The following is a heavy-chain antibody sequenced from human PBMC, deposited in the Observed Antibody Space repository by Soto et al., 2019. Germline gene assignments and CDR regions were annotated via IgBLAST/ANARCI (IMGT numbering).Heavy chain of an antibody. J-gene: IGHJ6*02. CDR2: ISYDGSNK. V-gene: IGHV3-30*18. CDR3: AKEDTAYYYYYGMDV. D-gene: IGHD5-18*01. CDR1: GFTFSSYG. Sequence: GGSLRLSCAASGFTFSSYGMHWVRQAPGKGLEWVAVISYDGSNKYYADSVKGRFTISRDNSKNTLYLQMNSLRAEDTAVYYCAKEDTAYYYYYGMDVWGQGTTVTVSS.